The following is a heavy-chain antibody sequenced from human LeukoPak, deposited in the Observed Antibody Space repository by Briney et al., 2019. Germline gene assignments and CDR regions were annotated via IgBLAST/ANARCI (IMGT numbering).Heavy chain of an antibody. CDR1: GYTFTGYY. V-gene: IGHV1-2*02. J-gene: IGHJ4*02. D-gene: IGHD5-18*01. CDR3: ARLDTAMVYSDY. CDR2: INPNSGGT. Sequence: ASVKVSCKASGYTFTGYYMHRVRQAPGQGLEWMGWINPNSGGTNYAQKFQGRVTMTRDTSISTAYMELSRLRSDDTAVYYCARLDTAMVYSDYWGQGTLVTVSS.